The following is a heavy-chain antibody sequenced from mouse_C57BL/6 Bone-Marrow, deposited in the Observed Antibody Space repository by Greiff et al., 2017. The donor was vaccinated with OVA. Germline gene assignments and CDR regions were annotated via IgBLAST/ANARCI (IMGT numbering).Heavy chain of an antibody. V-gene: IGHV5-12*01. CDR3: AGHCMRYDTFAY. Sequence: EVQGVESGGGLVQPGGSLRLSCAASGFTFSDYYMYWVRQTPEKRLEWVAYISNGGGSNYSPATVKGRFTISRDNAKNNLYLQMSRLMSGDTAMYYCAGHCMRYDTFAYWGQGTPVTVSA. J-gene: IGHJ3*01. CDR2: ISNGGGSN. D-gene: IGHD2-14*01. CDR1: GFTFSDYY.